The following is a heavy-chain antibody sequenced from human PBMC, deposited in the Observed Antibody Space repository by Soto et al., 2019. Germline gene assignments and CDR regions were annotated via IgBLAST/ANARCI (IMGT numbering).Heavy chain of an antibody. CDR1: GYSFTSYW. J-gene: IGHJ4*01. V-gene: IGHV5-10-1*04. CDR2: IDPSDSYT. Sequence: PGESLKISCKGSGYSFTSYWISWVRQMPGKGLEWMGRIDPSDSYTNYSPSFQGQVTISADKSINTAYLQWSSLKASDTAIYYCARQDGSGIYYFDSWGHGTLVTVS. D-gene: IGHD3-10*01. CDR3: ARQDGSGIYYFDS.